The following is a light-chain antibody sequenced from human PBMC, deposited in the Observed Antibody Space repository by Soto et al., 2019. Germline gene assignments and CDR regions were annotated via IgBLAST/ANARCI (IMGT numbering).Light chain of an antibody. CDR3: QEYENTPGT. V-gene: IGKV3-20*01. CDR2: AAS. Sequence: EVLMTQSPATLSLSPGERATLSCRASQSLSINYVAWYQQRPGQAPRLLIYAASSRAAGIPDRFSGSGSGTDFTLDISRLEPEDFAVYYCQEYENTPGTFGRGTRLEIK. CDR1: QSLSINY. J-gene: IGKJ5*01.